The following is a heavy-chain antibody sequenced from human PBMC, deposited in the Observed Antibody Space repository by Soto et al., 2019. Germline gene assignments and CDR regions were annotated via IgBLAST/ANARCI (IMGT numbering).Heavy chain of an antibody. V-gene: IGHV3-23*01. D-gene: IGHD2-2*01. J-gene: IGHJ6*03. CDR1: GFTFSSYA. Sequence: GGSLRLSCAASGFTFSSYAMSWVRQAPGKGLEWVSAISGSGGSTYYADSVKGRFTISRDNSKNTLYLQMNSLRAEDTAVYYCAKDLEGTSGDYYYYYYMDVWGKGTTVTVSS. CDR3: AKDLEGTSGDYYYYYYMDV. CDR2: ISGSGGST.